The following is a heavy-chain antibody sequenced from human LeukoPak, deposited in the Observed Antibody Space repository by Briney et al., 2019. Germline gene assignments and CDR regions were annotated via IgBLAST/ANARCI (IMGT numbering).Heavy chain of an antibody. CDR1: GFTFSSYA. CDR2: IWHDGSHK. J-gene: IGHJ4*02. V-gene: IGHV3-33*08. Sequence: GGSLRLSCAASGFTFSSYAMSWVRQAPGKGLEWVAVIWHDGSHKYYADSVKGRFTISRDNSKNTLYLQMNSLRAEDTAIYYCASGVYSSGWYLDYWGQGTLVTVSS. CDR3: ASGVYSSGWYLDY. D-gene: IGHD6-19*01.